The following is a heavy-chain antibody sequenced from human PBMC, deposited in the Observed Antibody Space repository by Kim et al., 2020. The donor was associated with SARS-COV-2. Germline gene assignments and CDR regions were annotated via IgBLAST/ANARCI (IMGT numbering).Heavy chain of an antibody. CDR2: INHSGST. D-gene: IGHD3-22*01. Sequence: SETLSLTCAVYGGSFSGYYWSWIRQPPGKGLEWIGEINHSGSTNYNPSLKSRVTISVDTSKNQFSLKLSSVTAADTVVYYCARGRKRGRHYYDSSWYFDLWGRGTLVTVSS. V-gene: IGHV4-34*01. J-gene: IGHJ2*01. CDR3: ARGRKRGRHYYDSSWYFDL. CDR1: GGSFSGYY.